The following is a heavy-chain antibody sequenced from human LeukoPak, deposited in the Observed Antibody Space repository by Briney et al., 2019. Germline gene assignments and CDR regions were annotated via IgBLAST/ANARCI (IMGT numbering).Heavy chain of an antibody. Sequence: SETLSLTCTVSGGSISSGGYYWSWIRQHPGKGLEWIGYICYSGSTYYNPSLKSRVTISVDTSKNQFSLKLSSVTAADTAVYYCARAPYYYDSSGPWGMDVWGQGATVTVSS. CDR2: ICYSGST. J-gene: IGHJ6*02. CDR3: ARAPYYYDSSGPWGMDV. CDR1: GGSISSGGYY. D-gene: IGHD3-22*01. V-gene: IGHV4-31*03.